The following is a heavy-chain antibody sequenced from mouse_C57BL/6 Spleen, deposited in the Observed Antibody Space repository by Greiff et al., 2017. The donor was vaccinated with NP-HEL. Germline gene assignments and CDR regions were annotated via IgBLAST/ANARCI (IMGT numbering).Heavy chain of an antibody. CDR1: GYTFTDYY. CDR2: INPNNGGT. CDR3: ARWGDTVVASPYAMDY. D-gene: IGHD1-1*01. J-gene: IGHJ4*01. V-gene: IGHV1-26*01. Sequence: EVQLQQSGPELVKPGASVKISCKASGYTFTDYYMNWVKQSHGKSLEWIGDINPNNGGTSYNQKFKGKATLTVDKSSSTAYMELRSLTSEDSAVYYCARWGDTVVASPYAMDYWGQGTSVTVSS.